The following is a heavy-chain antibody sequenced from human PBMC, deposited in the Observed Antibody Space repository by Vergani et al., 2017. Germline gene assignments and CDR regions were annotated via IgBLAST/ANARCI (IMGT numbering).Heavy chain of an antibody. Sequence: EVQLVETGGGLIQPGGSLRLSCAASGFTVSSNYMSWVRQPPGTGLEWVANIKQDGSEKYYVDSVKGRFTISRDNAKNSLYLQMNSLRAEDTAVYYCARYLDVWGKGTTVTVSS. CDR3: ARYLDV. CDR1: GFTVSSNY. CDR2: IKQDGSEK. J-gene: IGHJ6*03. V-gene: IGHV3-7*01.